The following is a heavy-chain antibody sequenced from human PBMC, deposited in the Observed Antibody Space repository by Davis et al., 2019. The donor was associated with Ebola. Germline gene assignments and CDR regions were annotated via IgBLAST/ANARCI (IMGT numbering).Heavy chain of an antibody. CDR3: TRLSDTWIQLWPYSFDY. CDR2: IRSKANSYAT. J-gene: IGHJ4*02. D-gene: IGHD5-18*01. Sequence: GGSLRLSCAASGFTFSGSAMHWVRQASGKGLEWVGRIRSKANSYATAYAASVKGRFTISRDDSKNTAYLQMNSLKTEDTAVYYCTRLSDTWIQLWPYSFDYWGQGTLVTVSS. CDR1: GFTFSGSA. V-gene: IGHV3-73*01.